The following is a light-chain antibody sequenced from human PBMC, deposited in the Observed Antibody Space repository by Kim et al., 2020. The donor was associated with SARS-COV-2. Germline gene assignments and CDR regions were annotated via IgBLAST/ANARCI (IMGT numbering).Light chain of an antibody. Sequence: SSELTQDPAVSVALGQTVRITCQGDSLRSYYASWYQQKPGQAPVLVIYGKNNRPSGIPDRFSASSSGNTASLTITGAQAEDEADYYCNSRDSSGDLYVFGPGTKVTVL. J-gene: IGLJ1*01. CDR3: NSRDSSGDLYV. V-gene: IGLV3-19*01. CDR1: SLRSYY. CDR2: GKN.